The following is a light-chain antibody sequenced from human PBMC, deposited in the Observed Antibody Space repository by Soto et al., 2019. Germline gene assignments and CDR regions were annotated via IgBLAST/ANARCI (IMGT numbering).Light chain of an antibody. CDR2: GAS. V-gene: IGKV3-20*01. Sequence: EIVLTQSPGTLSLSPGDRATLSCRASQSVISDYLAWYQQKPGQAPRLLIYGASGRATCIPDRFSGRGSGTDSTLTIGRLEPEDFAVYYGHQYGSSPLTFGGGTKVDIK. CDR3: HQYGSSPLT. J-gene: IGKJ4*01. CDR1: QSVISDY.